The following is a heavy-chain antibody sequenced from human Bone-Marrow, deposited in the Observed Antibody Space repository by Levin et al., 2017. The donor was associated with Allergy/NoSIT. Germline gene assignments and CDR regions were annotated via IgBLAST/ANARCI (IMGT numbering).Heavy chain of an antibody. D-gene: IGHD2-2*01. CDR2: ITKSGTSI. V-gene: IGHV3-48*03. Sequence: GGSLRLSCAASGFTLSSYEMNWVRQAPGKGLEWISYITKSGTSIYYADSVRGRFTISRDNAKNSLYLQMNSLRADDSAVYYCASPMPGYYYYGMDVWGQGTTVTVSS. J-gene: IGHJ6*02. CDR1: GFTLSSYE. CDR3: ASPMPGYYYYGMDV.